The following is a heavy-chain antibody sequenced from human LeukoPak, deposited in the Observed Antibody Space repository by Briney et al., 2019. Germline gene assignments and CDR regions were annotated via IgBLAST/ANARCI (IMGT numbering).Heavy chain of an antibody. D-gene: IGHD6-13*01. J-gene: IGHJ3*02. CDR2: IYYSGST. V-gene: IGHV4-31*03. CDR3: ARAGPYSSSWLPSGAFDI. CDR1: GGSISGYY. Sequence: KPSETLSLTCTVSGGSISGYYWSWIRQHPGKGLEWIGYIYYSGSTYYNPSLKSRVTISVDTPKNQFSLKLSSVTAADTAVYYCARAGPYSSSWLPSGAFDIWGQGTMVTVSS.